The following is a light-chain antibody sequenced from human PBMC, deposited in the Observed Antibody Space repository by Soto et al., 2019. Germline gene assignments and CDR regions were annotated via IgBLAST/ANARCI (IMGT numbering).Light chain of an antibody. Sequence: QSALTQPASVSGSPGQSITISCTGTSSDVGGYTYVSWYQQHPGKAPKLMIYDVSNRPSGVSNRFSASKSGNTASLTISGLQAEDEAEYYCSSYTSSSTLVFGGGTKLTVL. V-gene: IGLV2-14*01. CDR1: SSDVGGYTY. CDR3: SSYTSSSTLV. CDR2: DVS. J-gene: IGLJ2*01.